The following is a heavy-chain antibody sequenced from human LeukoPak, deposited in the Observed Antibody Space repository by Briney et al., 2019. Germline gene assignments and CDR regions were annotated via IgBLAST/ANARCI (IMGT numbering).Heavy chain of an antibody. CDR2: INHSGST. CDR3: ARGGHYSDAFDI. D-gene: IGHD3-10*01. Sequence: SETLSLTCAVYGGPFSGYYWSWIRQPPGKGLEWIGEINHSGSTNYNPSLKSRVTISVDTSKNQFSLKLSSVTAADTAVYYCARGGHYSDAFDIWGQGTMVTVSS. V-gene: IGHV4-34*01. CDR1: GGPFSGYY. J-gene: IGHJ3*02.